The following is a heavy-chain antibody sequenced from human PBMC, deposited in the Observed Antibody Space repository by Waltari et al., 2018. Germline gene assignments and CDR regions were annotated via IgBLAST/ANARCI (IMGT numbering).Heavy chain of an antibody. Sequence: QITLEESGPTLVKPTQTLTLTCSFSGFSISTSGVGVGWIRQPPGKALEWLGIIYWHDERYYHPSLKSRLTITKYTSKNQVVLTMTDMDPVDTATYYCARRKTFNGVDVWGRGTTVTVSS. CDR3: ARRKTFNGVDV. J-gene: IGHJ6*02. CDR1: GFSISTSGVG. V-gene: IGHV2-5*01. CDR2: IYWHDER.